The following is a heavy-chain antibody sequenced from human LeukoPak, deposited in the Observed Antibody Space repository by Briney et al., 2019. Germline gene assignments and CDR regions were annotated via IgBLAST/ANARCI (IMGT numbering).Heavy chain of an antibody. CDR2: IYTSGST. V-gene: IGHV4-61*02. D-gene: IGHD2-8*01. Sequence: PSQTLSLICTVSGGSIGSGSYYWSWIRQPAGKGLEWIGRIYTSGSTNCNPSLKSRVTISVATSKNQFSLKLSSVTAADTAVYYCASGVHCTNGVCSAPAFAIWGQGTMVTVSS. J-gene: IGHJ3*02. CDR1: GGSIGSGSYY. CDR3: ASGVHCTNGVCSAPAFAI.